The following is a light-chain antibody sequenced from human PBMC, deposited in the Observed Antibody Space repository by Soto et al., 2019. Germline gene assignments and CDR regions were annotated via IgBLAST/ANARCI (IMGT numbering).Light chain of an antibody. Sequence: QSVLTQPASVSGSPGQSITISCTGTSSDVGGYNHVSWYQQHPGRAPKLMIYDVSNRPSGVSNRFSGSKSGNTASLTISGLRAEDEADYYCSSYTSSSTYVFGAGTRSPS. CDR1: SSDVGGYNH. J-gene: IGLJ1*01. CDR2: DVS. V-gene: IGLV2-14*01. CDR3: SSYTSSSTYV.